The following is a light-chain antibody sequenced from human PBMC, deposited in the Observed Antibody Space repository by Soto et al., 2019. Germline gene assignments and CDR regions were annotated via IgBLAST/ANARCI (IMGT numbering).Light chain of an antibody. J-gene: IGKJ1*01. V-gene: IGKV3-20*01. Sequence: EIVLTQSPGTLSLSPGERATLSCRASQSVSGSYLAWYQQKPGQAPRLLIYYVSSRASGVPDRFSGSGSGTDFTLIISRLEPEDFAVYYCQLYGWPPPTWTFGQGTKVEIK. CDR2: YVS. CDR3: QLYGWPPPTWT. CDR1: QSVSGSY.